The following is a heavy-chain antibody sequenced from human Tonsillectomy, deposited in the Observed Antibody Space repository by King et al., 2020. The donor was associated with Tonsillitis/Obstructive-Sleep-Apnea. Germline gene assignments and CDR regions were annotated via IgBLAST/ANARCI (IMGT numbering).Heavy chain of an antibody. Sequence: VQLVESGGGLIQPGGSLRLSCAASGFTVSSNYMSWVRQAPGKGLEWVSVIYSGGSTYYADSVKGRFTISRDNSKNTLYLQMNSLRAEDTAVYYCALSTVHTVWFHFWVQGILVTVSS. CDR1: GFTVSSNY. D-gene: IGHD4-17*01. CDR3: ALSTVHTVWFHF. CDR2: IYSGGST. J-gene: IGHJ4*02. V-gene: IGHV3-53*01.